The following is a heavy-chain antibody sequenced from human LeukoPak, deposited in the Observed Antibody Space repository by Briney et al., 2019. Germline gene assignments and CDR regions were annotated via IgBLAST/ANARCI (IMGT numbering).Heavy chain of an antibody. J-gene: IGHJ6*03. Sequence: PGGSLRLSCTASGLIFSSYGMHWVRQAPGKGLEWVAYIQYDGSNEQYAHSVKGRFRISRDSSKNMLYLQMNSLRAEDTAVYYCAKDRCSDGIGCFYYYMDVWGKGTTVTISS. CDR1: GLIFSSYG. CDR3: AKDRCSDGIGCFYYYMDV. CDR2: IQYDGSNE. V-gene: IGHV3-30*02. D-gene: IGHD2-15*01.